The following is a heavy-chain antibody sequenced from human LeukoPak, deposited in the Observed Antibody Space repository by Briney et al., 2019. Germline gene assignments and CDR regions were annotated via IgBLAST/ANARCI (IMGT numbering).Heavy chain of an antibody. Sequence: PGGSLRLSCAASGFTFSSYGMHWVRQAPGKGLEWVAVIWYDGSNKYYADSVKGRFTISRDNSKNTLYLQMNSLRAEDTAVYYCARDFRLIAAAGTYYYYGMDVWGKGTTVTVSS. CDR1: GFTFSSYG. J-gene: IGHJ6*04. CDR3: ARDFRLIAAAGTYYYYGMDV. D-gene: IGHD6-13*01. V-gene: IGHV3-33*01. CDR2: IWYDGSNK.